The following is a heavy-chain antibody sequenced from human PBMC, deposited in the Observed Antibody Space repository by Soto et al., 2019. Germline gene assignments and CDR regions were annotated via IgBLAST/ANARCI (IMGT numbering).Heavy chain of an antibody. CDR3: ARESEDLTSNFDY. CDR2: ISSTTNYI. Sequence: GSLRLSCAASGFTFARYSMNWVRQAPGKGLEWVSSISSTTNYIYYGDSMKGRFTISRDNAKNSLYLEMNSLRAEDTAVYYCARESEDLTSNFDYWGQGTLVTVSS. J-gene: IGHJ4*02. V-gene: IGHV3-21*06. CDR1: GFTFARYS.